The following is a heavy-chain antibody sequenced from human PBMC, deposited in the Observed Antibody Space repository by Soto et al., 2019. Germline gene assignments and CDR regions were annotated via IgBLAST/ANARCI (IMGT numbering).Heavy chain of an antibody. V-gene: IGHV5-51*01. J-gene: IGHJ4*02. Sequence: GESLKISCKGSGYSFTTSWIGWVRQMPGKSLEWMGIIYPSDSDTKYSPSFQGQVTISADKSISTAYLQWSSLKASDTAMYYCASMVRWGGFDYWGQGTLVTVSS. CDR1: GYSFTTSW. CDR2: IYPSDSDT. D-gene: IGHD3-10*01. CDR3: ASMVRWGGFDY.